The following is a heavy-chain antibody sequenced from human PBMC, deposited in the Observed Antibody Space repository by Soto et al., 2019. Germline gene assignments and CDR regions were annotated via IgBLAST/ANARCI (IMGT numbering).Heavy chain of an antibody. D-gene: IGHD6-19*01. J-gene: IGHJ4*02. CDR3: AIDSRVPYSSGHSSY. Sequence: GASVKVSCKASGYTFTSYGISWVRQAPGQGLEWMGWISAYNGNTNYAQKLRGRVTMTTDTSTSTAYMELRSLRSDDTAVYYCAIDSRVPYSSGHSSYWGQATLVTVSS. CDR2: ISAYNGNT. V-gene: IGHV1-18*01. CDR1: GYTFTSYG.